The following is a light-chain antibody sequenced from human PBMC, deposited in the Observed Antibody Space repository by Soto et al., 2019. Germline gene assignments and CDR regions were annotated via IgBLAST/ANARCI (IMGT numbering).Light chain of an antibody. CDR3: SAWDGSLNGYV. J-gene: IGLJ1*01. Sequence: QSVLTQPPSASGTPGQRVTISCSGSDSNIGRHTVNWYQQLPGSAPRVLICNTNQRPSGVPGRFSGSRSGTSASLAISGLQSEDEAEYYCSAWDGSLNGYVFGTGTKLTVL. CDR2: NTN. CDR1: DSNIGRHT. V-gene: IGLV1-44*01.